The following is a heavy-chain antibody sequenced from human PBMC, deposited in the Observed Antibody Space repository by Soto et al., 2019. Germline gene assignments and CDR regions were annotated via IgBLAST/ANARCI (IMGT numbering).Heavy chain of an antibody. V-gene: IGHV3-33*01. Sequence: QVQLVESGGGVVQPGRSLRLSCAASGFTFSSYGMHWVRQAPGKGLEWVAVIWYDGSNKYYADSVKGRFTISRDNSKNTLYLQMNSLRAEDTAVYYCARVRTPGTEKKKDYYYYYYMDVWGKGTTVTVSS. J-gene: IGHJ6*03. CDR1: GFTFSSYG. CDR2: IWYDGSNK. CDR3: ARVRTPGTEKKKDYYYYYYMDV.